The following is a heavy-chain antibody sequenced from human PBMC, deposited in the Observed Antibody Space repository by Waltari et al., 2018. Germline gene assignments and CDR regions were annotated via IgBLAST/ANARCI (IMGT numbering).Heavy chain of an antibody. J-gene: IGHJ4*02. CDR1: GGSFSGYF. D-gene: IGHD6-13*01. V-gene: IGHV4-34*02. Sequence: QVHLQQWGAGLLKPSETLSLTCAVSGGSFSGYFWSWFRQPPGKGLECLGEINHSGYTNYNPSLKSRVTISVDTSKNQFSLKLSSVTAADTAVYYCAREGRAAAGTDYWSQGTLVTVSS. CDR2: INHSGYT. CDR3: AREGRAAAGTDY.